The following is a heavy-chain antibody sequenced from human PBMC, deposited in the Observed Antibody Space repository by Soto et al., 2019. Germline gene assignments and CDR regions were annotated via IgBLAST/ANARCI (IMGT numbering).Heavy chain of an antibody. CDR2: IYYSGST. Sequence: TLSLTCTLSGASISRGVYSWTWFRQHPRKGLVWIGYIYYSGSTYYKPSLKSRVTISVDTSKNQFSLKLSSVTAADTAVYYCARPHGGSSGWDNWFDPWGQGTLVTVSS. CDR3: ARPHGGSSGWDNWFDP. V-gene: IGHV4-31*03. J-gene: IGHJ5*02. D-gene: IGHD6-25*01. CDR1: GASISRGVYS.